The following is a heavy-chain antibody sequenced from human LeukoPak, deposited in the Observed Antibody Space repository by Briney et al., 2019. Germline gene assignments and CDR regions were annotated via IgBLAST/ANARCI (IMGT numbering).Heavy chain of an antibody. J-gene: IGHJ4*02. CDR3: ATEQRITIFGVVKDY. Sequence: SETLSLTCAVYGGSFSGYYWSWIRQPPGKGLEWIGEINHSGSTNYNPSLKSRVTISVDTSKNQFSLKLSSVTAADTAVYYCATEQRITIFGVVKDYWGQGTLVTVSS. D-gene: IGHD3-3*01. CDR2: INHSGST. V-gene: IGHV4-34*01. CDR1: GGSFSGYY.